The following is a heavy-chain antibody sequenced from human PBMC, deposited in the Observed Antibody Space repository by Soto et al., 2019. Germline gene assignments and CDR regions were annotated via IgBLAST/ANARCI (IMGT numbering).Heavy chain of an antibody. V-gene: IGHV1-18*04. J-gene: IGHJ6*02. Sequence: QVQLLQSGAEVKKPGASVKVSCKASGYKFTTYGITWVRQAPGQGLEWLGGISTYNGNTDYAQNLQDRVTMTTETSTSTAYLEERSLTSDDTAVYFCARGLGTNGLDVWGQGTTVTVSS. D-gene: IGHD7-27*01. CDR1: GYKFTTYG. CDR3: ARGLGTNGLDV. CDR2: ISTYNGNT.